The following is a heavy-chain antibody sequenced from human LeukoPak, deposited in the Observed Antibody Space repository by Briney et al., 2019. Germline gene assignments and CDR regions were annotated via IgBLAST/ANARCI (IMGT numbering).Heavy chain of an antibody. CDR2: ISSSSSYI. J-gene: IGHJ4*02. D-gene: IGHD5-12*01. V-gene: IGHV3-21*01. CDR3: AVAYSGYDSVKYFDY. CDR1: GFTFSSYS. Sequence: GGSLRLSCAASGFTFSSYSMNWVRQAPGKGLEWVSSISSSSSYIYYADSVKGRFTISRDNAKSSLYLQMNSLRAEDTAVYYCAVAYSGYDSVKYFDYWGQGTLVTVSS.